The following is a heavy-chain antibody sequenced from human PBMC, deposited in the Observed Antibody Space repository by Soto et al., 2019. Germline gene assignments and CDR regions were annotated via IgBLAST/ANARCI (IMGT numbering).Heavy chain of an antibody. D-gene: IGHD3-22*01. CDR3: ARQSYDTSDYFDY. V-gene: IGHV4-39*01. Sequence: QVQLQESGPGLVKPSETLSLTCTVSGDSISSSSYYWGWIRQPPGKGLEWIGSIYYSGTTYYNPSLKSRVTLSVDTSRIHFSLKLISVTAADTALYYCARQSYDTSDYFDYWGQGTLVTVSS. CDR2: IYYSGTT. CDR1: GDSISSSSYY. J-gene: IGHJ4*02.